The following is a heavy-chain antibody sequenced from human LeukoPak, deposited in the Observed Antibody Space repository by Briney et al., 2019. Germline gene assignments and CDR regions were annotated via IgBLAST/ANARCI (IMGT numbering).Heavy chain of an antibody. CDR1: GGSFSGYY. J-gene: IGHJ5*02. CDR2: INHSGST. Sequence: SETLSLTCAVYGGSFSGYYWSWIRQPPGKGLEWIGEINHSGSTNYNPSLKSRVTISVDTSKNQFSLKLSSGTAADTAVYYCARGHYSSGWYSVYWFDPWGQGTLVTVSS. CDR3: ARGHYSSGWYSVYWFDP. V-gene: IGHV4-34*01. D-gene: IGHD6-19*01.